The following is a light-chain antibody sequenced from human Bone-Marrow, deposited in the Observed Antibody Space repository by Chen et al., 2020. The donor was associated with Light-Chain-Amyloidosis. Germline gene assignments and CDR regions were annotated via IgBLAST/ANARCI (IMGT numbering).Light chain of an antibody. CDR3: QQYGTSPLT. Sequence: EIVLTQSPGTLSLSPGEGANLSCRASQTISSNYLTWYQQKFGQAPRLLIYGSSSRATGIPDRFNGSGSGTDFTLTINRLAPEDFAMYYCQQYGTSPLTFGGGTKVEIK. CDR2: GSS. V-gene: IGKV3-20*01. CDR1: QTISSNY. J-gene: IGKJ4*01.